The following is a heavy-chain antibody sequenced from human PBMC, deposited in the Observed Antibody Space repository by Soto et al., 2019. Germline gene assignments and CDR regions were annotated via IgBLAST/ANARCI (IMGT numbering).Heavy chain of an antibody. J-gene: IGHJ6*02. Sequence: GGAMRISCAASGVPFKKYAMNWVRQAPGKGLEWVSAISDNGVATYYADSVKGRFTISRDNSKHTLYLQMNSLRGVDTAVYYCAKERRTPSAADLYDMDVWGQGTTVTV. CDR2: ISDNGVAT. CDR1: GVPFKKYA. D-gene: IGHD2-15*01. V-gene: IGHV3-23*01. CDR3: AKERRTPSAADLYDMDV.